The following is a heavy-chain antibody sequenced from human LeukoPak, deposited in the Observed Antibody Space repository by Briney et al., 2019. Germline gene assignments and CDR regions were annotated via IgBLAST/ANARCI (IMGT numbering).Heavy chain of an antibody. J-gene: IGHJ4*02. V-gene: IGHV4-38-2*02. Sequence: SETLSLTCTVSGYSISSGYYWGWIRQPPGKGLEWIGSIYHSGSTNYNPSLKSRVTISVDKSKNQFSLKLSSVTAADTAVYYCASRSKYYYDSSGYPGLDYWGQGTLVTVSS. CDR3: ASRSKYYYDSSGYPGLDY. D-gene: IGHD3-22*01. CDR1: GYSISSGYY. CDR2: IYHSGST.